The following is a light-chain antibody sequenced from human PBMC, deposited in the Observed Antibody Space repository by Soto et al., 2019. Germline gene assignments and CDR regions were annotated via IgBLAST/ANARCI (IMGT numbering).Light chain of an antibody. CDR1: QPVSNS. V-gene: IGKV1-39*01. J-gene: IGKJ2*01. Sequence: DIQMTQSPSSLSASVGDRVTITCRATQPVSNSLNWFQQKPGRAPNLLIYAASTLQSGVPSRFSGSGSGTDFTLTIDSLQPEDFATYYCQQSDTTPYTFGQGTELDI. CDR2: AAS. CDR3: QQSDTTPYT.